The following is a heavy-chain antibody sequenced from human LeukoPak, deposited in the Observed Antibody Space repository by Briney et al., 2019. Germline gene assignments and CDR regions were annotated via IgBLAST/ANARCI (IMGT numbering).Heavy chain of an antibody. D-gene: IGHD2-8*02. CDR1: GLTFSDAW. CDR3: TWLAKVYSTGDR. CDR2: IKSKRGGETR. V-gene: IGHV3-15*01. Sequence: PGGSLRLSCGVSGLTFSDAWMSWVRQAPGKGLEWVGRIKSKRGGETRDCAAPVQGRFIISRDDTINTVYLQMNSLKTEDTALYHCTWLAKVYSTGDRWGQGTLVTVSS. J-gene: IGHJ5*02.